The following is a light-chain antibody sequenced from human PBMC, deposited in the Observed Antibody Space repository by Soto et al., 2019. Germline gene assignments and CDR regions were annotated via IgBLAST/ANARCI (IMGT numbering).Light chain of an antibody. Sequence: QSALTQPPSVSGAPGQRVTISCTGSSSNIGTGYDVHWYQQLPGTAPKLLIYGNTNRPSGVPDRFSGSKSGTSASLAITGLQADDEADYYSQSDYSTLIARYVFGTGTKVNVL. V-gene: IGLV1-40*01. CDR3: QSDYSTLIARYV. CDR1: SSNIGTGYD. CDR2: GNT. J-gene: IGLJ1*01.